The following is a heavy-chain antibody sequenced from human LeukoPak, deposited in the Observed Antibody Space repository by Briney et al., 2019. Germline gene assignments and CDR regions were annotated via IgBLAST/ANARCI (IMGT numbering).Heavy chain of an antibody. J-gene: IGHJ4*02. D-gene: IGHD3-10*01. CDR3: ARGGTYYYGSGSYPPDY. V-gene: IGHV4-34*01. CDR2: ITDSGTT. CDR1: GGSVSDYY. Sequence: SETLSRTCTISGGSVSDYYSSWIRQPPGKGLEWIGEITDSGTTKYSPSLKSRVTISVDTSKNQFSLKLSSVTAADTAVYYCARGGTYYYGSGSYPPDYWGQGTLVTVSS.